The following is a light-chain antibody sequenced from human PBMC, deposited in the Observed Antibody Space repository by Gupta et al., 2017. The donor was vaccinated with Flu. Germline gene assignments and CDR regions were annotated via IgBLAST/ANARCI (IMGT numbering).Light chain of an antibody. V-gene: IGKV1-39*01. CDR2: AAS. CDR3: QQSYSTPYS. CDR1: QNMSSY. Sequence: DIQMTQSPSSLSASVGDRVTITCRASQNMSSYLNWYQQKPRKAPKLLIYAASSLPSGVPARFSGSGSGTDFTLTISSLQPEDFATYYCQQSYSTPYSFGQGTTLEIK. J-gene: IGKJ2*03.